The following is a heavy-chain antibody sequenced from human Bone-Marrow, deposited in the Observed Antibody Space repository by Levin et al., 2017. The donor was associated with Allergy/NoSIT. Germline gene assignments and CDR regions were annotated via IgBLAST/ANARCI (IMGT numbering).Heavy chain of an antibody. CDR2: ISEYNGNT. J-gene: IGHJ4*02. CDR1: GYTFNTFG. CDR3: ARGKNGVVDY. Sequence: PGESLKISCKTSGYTFNTFGISWVRQAPGQGLEWVGWISEYNGNTNEAQKVQGRLTMTTDTSTSTADMELRSLTSDDTAVYYCARGKNGVVDYWGQGSLVIVSS. D-gene: IGHD2-8*01. V-gene: IGHV1-18*01.